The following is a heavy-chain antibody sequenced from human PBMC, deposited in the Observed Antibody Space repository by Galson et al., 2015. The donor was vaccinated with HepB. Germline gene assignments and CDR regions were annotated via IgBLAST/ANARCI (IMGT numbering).Heavy chain of an antibody. CDR2: IYYSGST. CDR3: ARRQGYYDFWSDRTLPWDY. J-gene: IGHJ4*02. Sequence: ETLSLTCTVSGGSISSSSYYWGWIRQPPGKGLEWIGSIYYSGSTYYNPSLKSRVTISVDTSKNQFSLKLSSVTAADTAVYYCARRQGYYDFWSDRTLPWDYWGQGTLVTVSS. D-gene: IGHD3-3*01. CDR1: GGSISSSSYY. V-gene: IGHV4-39*01.